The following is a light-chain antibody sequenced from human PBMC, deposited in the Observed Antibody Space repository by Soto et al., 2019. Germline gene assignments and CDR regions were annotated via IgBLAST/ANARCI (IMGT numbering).Light chain of an antibody. CDR3: CSYAGSYTYV. J-gene: IGLJ1*01. CDR2: DVS. CDR1: SSDVGGYNY. Sequence: QSVLTQPRSVSGSPGQSVTISCTGTSSDVGGYNYVSWYQQHPGKAPKLMIYDVSKRPSGVPDRFSGSKSGNTASLTISGLQAEDEAAYYCCSYAGSYTYVFGTGTTVTV. V-gene: IGLV2-11*01.